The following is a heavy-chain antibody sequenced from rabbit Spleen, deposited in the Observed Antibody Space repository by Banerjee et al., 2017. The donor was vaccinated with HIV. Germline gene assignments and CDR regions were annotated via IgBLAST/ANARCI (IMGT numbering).Heavy chain of an antibody. CDR3: ARDAAGREDFNL. V-gene: IGHV1S40*01. Sequence: QSLEESGGGLVQPEGSLTLTCTASGFSFSSRYYMCWVRQAPGKGLECIACIYGDSSGSTWYATWAKGRFTISKTSATTVTLQMTSLTAADTATYFCARDAAGREDFNLWGPGTLVTVS. D-gene: IGHD4-2*01. CDR2: IYGDSSGST. CDR1: GFSFSSRYY. J-gene: IGHJ4*01.